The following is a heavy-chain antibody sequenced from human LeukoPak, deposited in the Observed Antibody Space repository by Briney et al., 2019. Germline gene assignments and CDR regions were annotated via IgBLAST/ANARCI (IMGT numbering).Heavy chain of an antibody. CDR2: IYYSGST. CDR3: ARGVNFDY. V-gene: IGHV4-59*01. J-gene: IGHJ4*02. Sequence: SETLSLTCTVSGGSISSYYWSWIRQPPGKGLEWIGYIYYSGSTNYNPSLKSRVTISVDTSKNQFSLKLSSVTAADTAVYYCARGVNFDYWGQGTLVTVSS. D-gene: IGHD3-16*01. CDR1: GGSISSYY.